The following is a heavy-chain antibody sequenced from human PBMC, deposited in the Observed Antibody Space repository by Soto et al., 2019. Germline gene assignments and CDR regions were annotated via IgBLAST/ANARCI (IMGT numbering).Heavy chain of an antibody. D-gene: IGHD3-10*01. Sequence: KVSCKASGYTFTNYEINWVRQATGQGLEWMGWMNPGSGNTDYAHKFQGRVTMTRNISISTAYMELSRLGPDDTAIYYCARMAASGSLNWFDPWGQGTLVTVSS. CDR1: GYTFTNYE. J-gene: IGHJ5*02. CDR3: ARMAASGSLNWFDP. CDR2: MNPGSGNT. V-gene: IGHV1-8*01.